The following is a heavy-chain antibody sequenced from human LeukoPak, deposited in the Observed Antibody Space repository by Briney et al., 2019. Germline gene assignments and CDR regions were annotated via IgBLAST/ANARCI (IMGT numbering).Heavy chain of an antibody. CDR1: GFTFTSYW. J-gene: IGHJ4*02. D-gene: IGHD6-13*01. Sequence: GGSLRLSCAASGFTFTSYWMTWVRQAPGKGLEWVANINQDGSQKYYVDSVKGRFTISRDNAKNSLYLQMNSLRAEDTAVYYCAGTAGGIDYWGQGTLVTVSS. CDR3: AGTAGGIDY. V-gene: IGHV3-7*01. CDR2: INQDGSQK.